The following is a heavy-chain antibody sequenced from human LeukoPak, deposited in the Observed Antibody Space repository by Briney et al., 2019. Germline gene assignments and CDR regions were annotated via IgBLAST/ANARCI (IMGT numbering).Heavy chain of an antibody. Sequence: PGGSLRLTCAASGFTFSSYSMNWVRQAPGKGLEWVSYISSSSSTIYYADSVKGRFTISRDNAKNSLYLQMNSLRAEDTAVYYCASPGGVVHSYYYYMDVWGKGTTVTVSS. CDR3: ASPGGVVHSYYYYMDV. CDR1: GFTFSSYS. D-gene: IGHD3-16*01. CDR2: ISSSSSTI. V-gene: IGHV3-48*04. J-gene: IGHJ6*03.